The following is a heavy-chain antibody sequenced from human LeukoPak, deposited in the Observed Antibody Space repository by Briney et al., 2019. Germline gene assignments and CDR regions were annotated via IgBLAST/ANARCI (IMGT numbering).Heavy chain of an antibody. CDR3: ARDAVPGYSSSWYYYYYYMDV. CDR2: INPSGGST. V-gene: IGHV1-46*01. CDR1: GYTFTSYY. Sequence: GASVKVSCKASGYTFTSYYMHWVRQAPGQGLEWMGIINPSGGSTSYAQKFQGRVTMTRDMSTSTVYMELSSVRSEDTAVYYCARDAVPGYSSSWYYYYYYMDVWGKGTTVTVSS. J-gene: IGHJ6*03. D-gene: IGHD6-13*01.